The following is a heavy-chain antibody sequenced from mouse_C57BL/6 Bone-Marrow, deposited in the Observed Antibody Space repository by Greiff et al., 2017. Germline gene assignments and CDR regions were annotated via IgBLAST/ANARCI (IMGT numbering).Heavy chain of an antibody. CDR1: GFTFSDYY. CDR2: INYDGSST. Sequence: EVQLVESEGGLVQPGSSMKLSCTASGFTFSDYYMAWVRQVPEKGLEWVANINYDGSSTYYLDSLKSRFIISRDNAKNILYLQMSSLKSEDTATYYCARAPYYGSSSYWYFDVWGKGTTVTVSS. V-gene: IGHV5-16*01. J-gene: IGHJ1*03. CDR3: ARAPYYGSSSYWYFDV. D-gene: IGHD1-1*01.